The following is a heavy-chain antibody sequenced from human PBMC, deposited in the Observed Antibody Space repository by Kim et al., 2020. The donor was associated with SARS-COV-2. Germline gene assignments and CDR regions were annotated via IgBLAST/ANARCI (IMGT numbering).Heavy chain of an antibody. Sequence: YVYSVKGRFTISRDNAKNSLYLQMTSLRAEDTAVYYCASTGYSSSWYIDYWGQGSLVTVSS. D-gene: IGHD6-13*01. V-gene: IGHV3-7*01. CDR3: ASTGYSSSWYIDY. J-gene: IGHJ4*02.